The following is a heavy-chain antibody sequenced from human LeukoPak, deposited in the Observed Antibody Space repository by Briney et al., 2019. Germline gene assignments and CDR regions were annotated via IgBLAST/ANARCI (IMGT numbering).Heavy chain of an antibody. CDR2: ISYDGSNK. Sequence: GRSLKLSCAASGFTFSSYTIHWVRQAPGKGLEWVAIISYDGSNKYYADSVKGRFTISRDNAKNSLYLQMNNLRAEDTALYYCARDLPAATAWGQGTQVTVSS. V-gene: IGHV3-30-3*01. D-gene: IGHD2-2*01. CDR1: GFTFSSYT. J-gene: IGHJ5*02. CDR3: ARDLPAATA.